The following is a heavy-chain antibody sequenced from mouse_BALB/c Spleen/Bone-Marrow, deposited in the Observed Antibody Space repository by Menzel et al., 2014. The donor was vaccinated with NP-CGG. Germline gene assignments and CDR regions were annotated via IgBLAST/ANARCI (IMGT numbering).Heavy chain of an antibody. J-gene: IGHJ3*02. Sequence: EVMLVESGGGLVKPGGSLKLSCAASGFAFSSYDMSWVRQTPEKRLEWVAYISSGGDSTYYADTMKGRFTISRDNAKNTLYLQMSSLKSEDTAMYYCARQILRGFGYWGQGTPVTVSA. CDR3: ARQILRGFGY. D-gene: IGHD1-1*01. CDR1: GFAFSSYD. V-gene: IGHV5-12-1*01. CDR2: ISSGGDST.